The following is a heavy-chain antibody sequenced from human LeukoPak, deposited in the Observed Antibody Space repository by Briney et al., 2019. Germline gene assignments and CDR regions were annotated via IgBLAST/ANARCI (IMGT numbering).Heavy chain of an antibody. CDR2: VDHTGST. J-gene: IGHJ6*03. CDR1: GVSIRSYY. D-gene: IGHD1-1*01. Sequence: SETLSLTCIVSGVSIRSYYWSWIRQPPGKGLEWIGYVDHTGSTNFNPSLNGRVSISRDTTNNLFSLRLRSVTAADTAVYFCARGRVSLSTWYSTYYYYFYMDVWGKGTTVTVSS. CDR3: ARGRVSLSTWYSTYYYYFYMDV. V-gene: IGHV4-59*01.